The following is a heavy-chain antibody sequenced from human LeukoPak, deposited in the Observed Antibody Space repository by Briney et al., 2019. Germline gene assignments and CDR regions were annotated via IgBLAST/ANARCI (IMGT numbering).Heavy chain of an antibody. CDR3: AKLVRGAFDI. CDR2: IYYSGST. Sequence: SETLSLTCAVSGGSISSYYWSWIRQPPGKGLEWIGYIYYSGSTNYNPSLKSRVTISVDTSKNQFSLKLSSVTAADTAVYYCAKLVRGAFDIWGQGTMVTVSS. D-gene: IGHD6-6*01. J-gene: IGHJ3*02. V-gene: IGHV4-59*08. CDR1: GGSISSYY.